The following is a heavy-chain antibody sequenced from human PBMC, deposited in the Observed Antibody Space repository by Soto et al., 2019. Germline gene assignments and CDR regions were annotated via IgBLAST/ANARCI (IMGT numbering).Heavy chain of an antibody. CDR3: ARDQNNWFDP. CDR1: VFTFSSYS. J-gene: IGHJ5*02. CDR2: ISSSSSYI. V-gene: IGHV3-21*01. Sequence: GSLRLSCGASVFTFSSYSMTWVRQAPGKGLEWVSSISSSSSYIYYADSVKGRFTISRDNAKNSLYLQMNSLRAEDTAVYYCARDQNNWFDPWGQGTLVTVSS.